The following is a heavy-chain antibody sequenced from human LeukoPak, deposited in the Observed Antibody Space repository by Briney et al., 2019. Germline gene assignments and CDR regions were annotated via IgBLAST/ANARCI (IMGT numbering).Heavy chain of an antibody. CDR2: VNTNTGNP. Sequence: GASVKVSRKASGYTFTSYAISWVRQAPGQGLEWMGWVNTNTGNPTYAQGFTGRFVFSLDTSVSTAYLQISSLKAEDTAVYYCASTKNSGTAFDIWGQGTMVTVSS. V-gene: IGHV7-4-1*02. D-gene: IGHD3-10*01. CDR3: ASTKNSGTAFDI. J-gene: IGHJ3*02. CDR1: GYTFTSYA.